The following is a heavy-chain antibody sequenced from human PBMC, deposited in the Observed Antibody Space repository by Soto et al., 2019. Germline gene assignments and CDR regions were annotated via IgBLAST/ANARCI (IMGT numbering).Heavy chain of an antibody. J-gene: IGHJ6*02. V-gene: IGHV3-15*07. Sequence: GGSLRLSGAAAGFVFRNARLNWDSKAPGKGQEWVGRIKSKTDGGTTDYAAPVKGRFTISRDDSKNTLYLQMNSLKTEDTAVYYCTTRTLPPYYDFWRRNYYYGMDVWCQVTTVTVFS. CDR3: TTRTLPPYYDFWRRNYYYGMDV. D-gene: IGHD3-3*01. CDR1: GFVFRNAR. CDR2: IKSKTDGGTT.